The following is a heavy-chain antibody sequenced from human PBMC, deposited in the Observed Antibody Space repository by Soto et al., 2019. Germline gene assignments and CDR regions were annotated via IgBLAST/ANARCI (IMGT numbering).Heavy chain of an antibody. J-gene: IGHJ4*02. D-gene: IGHD6-6*01. CDR2: TGISGRTT. V-gene: IGHV3-23*01. Sequence: TGGSLRLCCAASGFTITSSAMSWVRQAPGKGLEWVSTTGISGRTTYYADSVKGRFTVSRDDSKNTLDLQMSSLRAEDTAVYYCATVHSTSRSFDYWGQGTPVTVSS. CDR1: GFTITSSA. CDR3: ATVHSTSRSFDY.